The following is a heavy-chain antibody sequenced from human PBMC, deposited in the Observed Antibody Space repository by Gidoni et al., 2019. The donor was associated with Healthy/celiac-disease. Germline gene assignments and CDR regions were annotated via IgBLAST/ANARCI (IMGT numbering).Heavy chain of an antibody. CDR3: ARVGYYDSSGRTWYFDL. D-gene: IGHD3-22*01. CDR1: GFTVSSNY. V-gene: IGHV3-66*02. J-gene: IGHJ2*01. CDR2: IYSGGST. Sequence: EVQLVESGGGLVLPGGCLCLSCAGAGFTVSSNYMSWVRQAPGKGLEWVSVIYSGGSTYYADSVKGRFTISRDNSKNTLYLQMNSLSAEDTAVYYCARVGYYDSSGRTWYFDLWGRGTLVTVSS.